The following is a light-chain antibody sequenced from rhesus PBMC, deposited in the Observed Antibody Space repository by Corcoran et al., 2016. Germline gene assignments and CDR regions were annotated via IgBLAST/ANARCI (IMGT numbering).Light chain of an antibody. V-gene: IGKV1-38*01. J-gene: IGKJ2*01. CDR2: DAS. CDR3: QQRNGYPYS. CDR1: QDISSY. Sequence: DIQLTQSPSSLSASVGDRVTITCRASQDISSYLAWYQQKPGKAPNLLIMDASNLQSGGPSRFSGSGSGTHFTLTISSLQPEDFAVYYCQQRNGYPYSFGRGTKVEIK.